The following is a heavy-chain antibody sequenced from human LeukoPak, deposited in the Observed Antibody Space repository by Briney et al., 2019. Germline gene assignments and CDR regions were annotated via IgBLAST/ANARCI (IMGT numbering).Heavy chain of an antibody. Sequence: PGGSLRLSCAGSGFTFSSYAIHWVRQAPVKGLKNVSTISSKGDNIFYANSVKGRFTISRDNSKNTVYFQMGSLRAEDMAVYYCGRVRISAARGYMDVWGKGTTVTVSS. D-gene: IGHD6-13*01. CDR1: GFTFSSYA. CDR2: ISSKGDNI. CDR3: GRVRISAARGYMDV. J-gene: IGHJ6*04. V-gene: IGHV3-64*01.